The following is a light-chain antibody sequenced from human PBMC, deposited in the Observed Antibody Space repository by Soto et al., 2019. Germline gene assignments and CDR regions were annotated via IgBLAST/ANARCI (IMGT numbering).Light chain of an antibody. J-gene: IGLJ1*01. CDR1: SSDVGGYYF. V-gene: IGLV2-8*01. CDR3: SSYAGSNNYV. CDR2: DVS. Sequence: QSALTQPPSASGSRGQSVTISCTGTSSDVGGYYFVSWYQQHPGKAPKLLIYDVSKRPSGVPDRFSGSKSGNTASLTVSGLQAEDEADYYCSSYAGSNNYVFGTGTTVTVL.